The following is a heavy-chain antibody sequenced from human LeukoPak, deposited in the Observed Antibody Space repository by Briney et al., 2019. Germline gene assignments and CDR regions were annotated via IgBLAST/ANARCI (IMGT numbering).Heavy chain of an antibody. Sequence: SETLSLTCTVSGGSISSYYWSWIRQPPGKGLEWIGYIYYSGSTNYNPSLKSRVTISVDTSKNQFSLKLSSVTAADTAVYYCARRGGWSYGYWFDPWGQGTLVAVSS. CDR1: GGSISSYY. J-gene: IGHJ5*02. D-gene: IGHD5-18*01. V-gene: IGHV4-59*08. CDR3: ARRGGWSYGYWFDP. CDR2: IYYSGST.